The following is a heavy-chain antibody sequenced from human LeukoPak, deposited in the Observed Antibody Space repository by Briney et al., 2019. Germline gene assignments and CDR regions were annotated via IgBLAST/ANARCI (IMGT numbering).Heavy chain of an antibody. J-gene: IGHJ4*02. V-gene: IGHV3-33*01. D-gene: IGHD3-16*02. CDR2: IWYDGSNK. CDR3: ATLYSQGDY. CDR1: GFTFSSYG. Sequence: GGSLRLSCAASGFTFSSYGMHWVRQASGKGLEWVAVIWYDGSNKYYADSVKGRFTISRDNSKNTLYLQMNSLRAEDTAVYYCATLYSQGDYWGQGTLVTVSS.